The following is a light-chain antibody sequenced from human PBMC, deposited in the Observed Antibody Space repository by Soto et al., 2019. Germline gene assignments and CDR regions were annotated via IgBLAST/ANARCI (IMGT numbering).Light chain of an antibody. V-gene: IGLV1-47*01. CDR3: AAWDDSLRGVI. CDR1: SSNIGYSY. Sequence: QSVVTQPPSASGTPGQRVTISCSGGSSNIGYSYVYWYQQVPGTAPKLLIQRNNQRPSGVPDRFSGSKSGTSASLAISGLRSEDAADYFCAAWDDSLRGVIFGGGTQLTVL. CDR2: RNN. J-gene: IGLJ2*01.